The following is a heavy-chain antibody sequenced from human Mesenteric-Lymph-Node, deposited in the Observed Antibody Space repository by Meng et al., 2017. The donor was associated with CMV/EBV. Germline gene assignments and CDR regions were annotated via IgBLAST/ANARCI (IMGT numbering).Heavy chain of an antibody. CDR2: IYHSGST. CDR3: ASGSHDYGDYEN. D-gene: IGHD4-17*01. J-gene: IGHJ4*02. V-gene: IGHV4-30-2*01. CDR1: GGSISSGGYS. Sequence: VSGGSISSGGYSWSWIRQPPGKGLEWIGYIYHSGSTYYNPSLKSRVTISVDRSKNQFSLKLSSVTAADTAVYYCASGSHDYGDYENWGQGTLVTVSS.